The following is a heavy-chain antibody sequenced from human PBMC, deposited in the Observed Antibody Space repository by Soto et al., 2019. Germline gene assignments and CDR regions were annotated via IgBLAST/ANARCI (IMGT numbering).Heavy chain of an antibody. Sequence: PGGALRLSCAASGFTFISYGMHWDRQAPGKGLEWVAVISYDGSNKYYADSVKGRFTISRDNSKNTLYLQMNSLRAEDTAVYYCAKELRLFGAVQDASDIWGQGTMVTVSS. D-gene: IGHD3-3*01. CDR1: GFTFISYG. CDR3: AKELRLFGAVQDASDI. V-gene: IGHV3-30*18. J-gene: IGHJ3*02. CDR2: ISYDGSNK.